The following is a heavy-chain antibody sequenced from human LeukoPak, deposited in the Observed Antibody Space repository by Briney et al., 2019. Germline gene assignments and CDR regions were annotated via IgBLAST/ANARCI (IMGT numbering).Heavy chain of an antibody. CDR2: IYTSGST. CDR3: ARTPLLRYFDWLRHFDY. Sequence: SETLSLTCTVSGGSISSYYWSWIRQPAGKGLEWIGRIYTSGSTNYNPSLKSRVTMSVDTSKNQFSLKLSSVTAADTAVYYCARTPLLRYFDWLRHFDYWGQGTLVTVSS. CDR1: GGSISSYY. D-gene: IGHD3-9*01. V-gene: IGHV4-4*07. J-gene: IGHJ4*02.